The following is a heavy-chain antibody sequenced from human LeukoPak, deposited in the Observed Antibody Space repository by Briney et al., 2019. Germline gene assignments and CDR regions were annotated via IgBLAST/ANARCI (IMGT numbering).Heavy chain of an antibody. CDR1: GFTFSSYA. J-gene: IGHJ4*02. CDR2: ISGSGDNT. D-gene: IGHD3-10*01. CDR3: ARLKGYGSGSYHDY. V-gene: IGHV3-23*01. Sequence: PGGSLRLSCAASGFTFSSYAMSWVRQAPGKGLEWVSVISGSGDNTYYADSVKGRLTISRDNSKNTLYLQMNSLRAEDTAVYYCARLKGYGSGSYHDYWGQGTLVTVSS.